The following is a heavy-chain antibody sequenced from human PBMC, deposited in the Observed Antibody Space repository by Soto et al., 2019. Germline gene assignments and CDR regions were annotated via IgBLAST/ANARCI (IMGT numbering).Heavy chain of an antibody. D-gene: IGHD3-10*01. Sequence: TGGALGLCCEASGFTFSKYGMQWVRQAPGKGLEWVAVISYDGYLKYYVDSVKGRFTVARDNSKNTLFLEMNSLRVEDTAVYFCAKDFKVSGSHYGTLNYYYGMDVWGQGTTVTVSS. V-gene: IGHV3-30*18. CDR2: ISYDGYLK. CDR1: GFTFSKYG. CDR3: AKDFKVSGSHYGTLNYYYGMDV. J-gene: IGHJ6*02.